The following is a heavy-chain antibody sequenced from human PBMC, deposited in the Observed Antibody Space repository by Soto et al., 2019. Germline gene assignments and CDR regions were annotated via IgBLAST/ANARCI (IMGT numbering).Heavy chain of an antibody. CDR3: VKDGGFLDMWSGFNGMDV. Sequence: QVQLVESGGGVVEPGRSLTLSCAASGFTFSSYAMHWVRQAPGKGLEWVAVMSYHGSDTQYADDVKGRFSISRDNSKNTFYLQVNSLRLEDTAVYFCVKDGGFLDMWSGFNGMDVWGQGTTVNVFS. CDR1: GFTFSSYA. J-gene: IGHJ6*02. V-gene: IGHV3-30*18. D-gene: IGHD3-3*01. CDR2: MSYHGSDT.